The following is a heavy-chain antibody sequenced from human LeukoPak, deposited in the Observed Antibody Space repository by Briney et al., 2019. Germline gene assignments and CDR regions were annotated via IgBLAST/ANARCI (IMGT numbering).Heavy chain of an antibody. J-gene: IGHJ6*02. CDR1: GYSFTSYW. V-gene: IGHV5-51*01. D-gene: IGHD3-10*01. Sequence: GESLKISCKGSGYSFTSYWIGWVRQMPGKGLEWMGLIYPGDSDTRYSPSFQGQVTISADKSISTAYLQWSSLKASDTAMYYCARLSYYGSGSYLGMDVWGQGTTVTVSS. CDR2: IYPGDSDT. CDR3: ARLSYYGSGSYLGMDV.